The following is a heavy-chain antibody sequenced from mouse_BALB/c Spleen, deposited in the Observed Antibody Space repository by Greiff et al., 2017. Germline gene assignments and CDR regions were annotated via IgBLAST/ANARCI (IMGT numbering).Heavy chain of an antibody. Sequence: QVQLKQSGPQLVRPGASVKISCTASGYSFTSYWMNWVKQRPGQGLEWIGMIDHSDSATRLNQKFKDNATLTVDKSSSTAYMQLSSPTSEDSAVYYCATAYGSSCWCFDVWGAGTTLTVSS. CDR1: GYSFTSYW. CDR2: IDHSDSAT. V-gene: IGHV1S126*01. D-gene: IGHD1-1*01. CDR3: ATAYGSSCWCFDV. J-gene: IGHJ1*01.